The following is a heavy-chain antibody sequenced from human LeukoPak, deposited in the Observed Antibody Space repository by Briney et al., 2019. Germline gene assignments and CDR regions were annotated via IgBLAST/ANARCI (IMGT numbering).Heavy chain of an antibody. Sequence: PGGSLRLSCAASGFIFSSYTMSWVRQAPGKGLEWVSAISGSGAGTFYADSVKGRFTISRDNSKNTLYLQMNSLRAEDTAVYYCAKGYCSGDSCYSDYWGQGTLVTVSS. CDR1: GFIFSSYT. V-gene: IGHV3-23*01. CDR2: ISGSGAGT. CDR3: AKGYCSGDSCYSDY. J-gene: IGHJ4*02. D-gene: IGHD2-15*01.